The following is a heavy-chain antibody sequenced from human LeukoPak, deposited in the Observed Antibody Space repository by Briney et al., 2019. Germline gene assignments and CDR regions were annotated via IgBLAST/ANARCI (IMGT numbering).Heavy chain of an antibody. CDR1: GGSITSGDYY. Sequence: SETLSLTCTVSGGSITSGDYYWSWIRQPPGKGLEWNGYIYYSGSTYYNPSLKSRVTISLDTSKNQFSLKLSSVTAADTAVYYCARDTAGWGSDAFDIWGQGTMVTVSS. J-gene: IGHJ3*02. CDR2: IYYSGST. V-gene: IGHV4-30-4*01. CDR3: ARDTAGWGSDAFDI. D-gene: IGHD7-27*01.